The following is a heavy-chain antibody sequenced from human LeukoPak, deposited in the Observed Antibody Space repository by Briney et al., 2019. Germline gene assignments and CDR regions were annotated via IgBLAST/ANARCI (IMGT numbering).Heavy chain of an antibody. CDR3: AKDLVVVPAAQRCLDY. Sequence: PGGSLRLSCAASGFTFSSYAMHWVRQAPGKGLEWVAVISYDGSNKYYADSVKGRFTISRDNSKNTLYLQMNSLRAEDTAVYYCAKDLVVVPAAQRCLDYWGQGTLVTVSS. V-gene: IGHV3-30-3*01. D-gene: IGHD2-2*01. CDR2: ISYDGSNK. J-gene: IGHJ4*02. CDR1: GFTFSSYA.